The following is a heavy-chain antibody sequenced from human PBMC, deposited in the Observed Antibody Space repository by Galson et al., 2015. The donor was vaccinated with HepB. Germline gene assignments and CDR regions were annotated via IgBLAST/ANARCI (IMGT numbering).Heavy chain of an antibody. CDR2: ISYDGSNK. Sequence: SLRLSCAASGFTFSSYAMHWVRQAPGKGLEWVAVISYDGSNKYYADSVKGRFTISRDNSKNTLYLQMNSLRAEDTAVYYCAREFYYYGSGSYPLDYWGQGTLVTVSS. CDR3: AREFYYYGSGSYPLDY. D-gene: IGHD3-10*01. V-gene: IGHV3-30*04. J-gene: IGHJ4*02. CDR1: GFTFSSYA.